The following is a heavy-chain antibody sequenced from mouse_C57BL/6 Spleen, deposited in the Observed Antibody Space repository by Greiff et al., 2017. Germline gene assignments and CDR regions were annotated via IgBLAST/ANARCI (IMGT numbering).Heavy chain of an antibody. D-gene: IGHD1-1*01. CDR1: GYTFTDYN. CDR2: INPNNGGT. CDR3: ASGLLRYCDY. Sequence: VQLQQSGPELVKPGASVKMSCKASGYTFTDYNMHWVKQSHGKSLEWIGYINPNNGGTSYNQKFKGKATLTVNKSSSTAYMELLSLASEDSAVYYCASGLLRYCDYWGQGTTLTVSS. J-gene: IGHJ2*01. V-gene: IGHV1-22*01.